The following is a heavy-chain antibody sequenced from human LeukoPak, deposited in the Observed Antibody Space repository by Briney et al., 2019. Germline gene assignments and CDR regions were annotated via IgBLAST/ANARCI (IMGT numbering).Heavy chain of an antibody. J-gene: IGHJ4*02. Sequence: SETLSLTCTVSGVSISSDYWSWIRQPPGKALEWIGDIYHSGGTNYNPSFKSRVTISVDTSKTKFSLKLSSVTAAYTAVYYCSRQGRNRDFCSSISCHYFDFWGQGALATVSS. CDR3: SRQGRNRDFCSSISCHYFDF. V-gene: IGHV4-59*08. D-gene: IGHD2-2*01. CDR1: GVSISSDY. CDR2: IYHSGGT.